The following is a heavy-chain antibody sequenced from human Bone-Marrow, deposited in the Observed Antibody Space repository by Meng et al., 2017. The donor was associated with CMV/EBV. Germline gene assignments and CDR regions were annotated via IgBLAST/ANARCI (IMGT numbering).Heavy chain of an antibody. CDR3: ARRIGGSFHYGMDV. D-gene: IGHD1-26*01. CDR2: INPNSGGT. V-gene: IGHV1-2*02. J-gene: IGHJ6*02. CDR1: GYTFTGYY. Sequence: ASVKVSCKASGYTFTGYYMYWVRQAPGQGLEWMGWINPNSGGTNYAQKFQGRVTMTRDTSISTAYMELSSLRSDDTAVYYCARRIGGSFHYGMDVWGQGTTVTVSS.